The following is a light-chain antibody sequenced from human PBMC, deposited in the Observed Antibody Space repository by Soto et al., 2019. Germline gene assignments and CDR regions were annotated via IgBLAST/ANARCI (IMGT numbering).Light chain of an antibody. J-gene: IGKJ3*01. CDR1: ETVTGKY. V-gene: IGKV3-20*01. Sequence: EIVLTQSPGTLSLSPGDRATLSCRASETVTGKYLAWYQQKPGQAPRLLIYSASSRATGIPDRFSGSGSGTDFTLTISRLEPEDFAVYYCHQYGSSPLTFGPGTKVDIK. CDR2: SAS. CDR3: HQYGSSPLT.